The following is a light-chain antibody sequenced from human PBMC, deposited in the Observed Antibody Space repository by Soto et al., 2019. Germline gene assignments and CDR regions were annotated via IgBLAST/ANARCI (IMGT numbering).Light chain of an antibody. J-gene: IGLJ1*01. CDR3: QSYDSSLTGS. CDR1: SSNIGAGYD. V-gene: IGLV1-40*01. CDR2: ANS. Sequence: QAVVTQPPSVSGAPGQRVTISCTGSSSNIGAGYDVHWYQQLPGAAPKLLIYANSHRPSGVPDRFSGSKSGTSASLAITGLQAEDEADYYCQSYDSSLTGSFGTGTKVTVL.